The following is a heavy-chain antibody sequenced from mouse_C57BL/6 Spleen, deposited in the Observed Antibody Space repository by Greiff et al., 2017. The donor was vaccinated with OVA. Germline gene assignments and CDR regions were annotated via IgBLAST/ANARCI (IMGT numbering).Heavy chain of an antibody. D-gene: IGHD2-4*01. J-gene: IGHJ2*01. CDR1: GFTFSDYY. CDR2: INYDGSST. V-gene: IGHV5-16*01. CDR3: AREGDYALDY. Sequence: EVMLVESEGGLVQPGSSMKLSCTASGFTFSDYYMAWVRQVPEKGLEWVANINYDGSSTYYLDSLKSRFIISRDNAKNILYLQMSSLKSEDTATYYCAREGDYALDYWGQGTTLTVSS.